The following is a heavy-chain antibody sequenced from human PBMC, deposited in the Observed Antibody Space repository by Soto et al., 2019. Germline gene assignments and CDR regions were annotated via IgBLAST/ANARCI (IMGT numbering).Heavy chain of an antibody. CDR2: ISSTSSYI. CDR1: GFIFSSHS. D-gene: IGHD2-2*01. CDR3: ARGTTRRGGAFDI. V-gene: IGHV3-21*02. J-gene: IGHJ3*02. Sequence: EVQLVESGGGLVKPGGSLRLSCAASGFIFSSHSMNWVRQAPGKGLESVPFISSTSSYIYYADSVTGRFTISRDNAKDLLYLQMNSLRAEDTAVYYCARGTTRRGGAFDIWGQGTMVSVSS.